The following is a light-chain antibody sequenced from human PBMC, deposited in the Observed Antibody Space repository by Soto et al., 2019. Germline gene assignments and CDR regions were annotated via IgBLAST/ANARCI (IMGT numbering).Light chain of an antibody. Sequence: DIQMTQSPSTQSASIGDRVTITCRASQSIDSWLAWYQLKPGKAPKLLIRQASGLQSGIPSRFSGSGSGTEFTLIISSLQPDDFATYYCQQYHTYSTFGQGTKLEIK. J-gene: IGKJ2*01. CDR1: QSIDSW. V-gene: IGKV1-5*03. CDR3: QQYHTYST. CDR2: QAS.